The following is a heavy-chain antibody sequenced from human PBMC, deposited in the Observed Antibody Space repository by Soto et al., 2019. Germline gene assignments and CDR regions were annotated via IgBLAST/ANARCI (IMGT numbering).Heavy chain of an antibody. CDR1: GITVSTNY. CDR2: IYSDGKT. V-gene: IGHV3-53*02. Sequence: EVQLVETGGGLIQPGGSLRLSCAASGITVSTNYMSWVRQAPGKGLEWVSVIYSDGKTFYADSVKGRFTISRDNSQNTVSLKMNSLWADDEAVYYCGRDGGGGYYDSSGYMGVWGQGTLVTVSS. CDR3: GRDGGGGYYDSSGYMGV. J-gene: IGHJ4*02. D-gene: IGHD3-22*01.